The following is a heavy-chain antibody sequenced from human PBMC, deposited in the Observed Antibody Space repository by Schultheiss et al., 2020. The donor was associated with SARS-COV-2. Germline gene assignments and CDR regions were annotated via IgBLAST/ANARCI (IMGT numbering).Heavy chain of an antibody. D-gene: IGHD5-12*01. V-gene: IGHV3-48*01. CDR2: ISSSSSTI. CDR1: GFTFSSYS. J-gene: IGHJ6*02. Sequence: GGSLRLSCAASGFTFSSYSMNWVRQAPGKGLEWVSSISSSSSTIYYADSVKGRFTISRDNAKNSLYLQMNSLRADDTAVYYCARKGGYDYTPLTDGMDVWGQGTTVTVSS. CDR3: ARKGGYDYTPLTDGMDV.